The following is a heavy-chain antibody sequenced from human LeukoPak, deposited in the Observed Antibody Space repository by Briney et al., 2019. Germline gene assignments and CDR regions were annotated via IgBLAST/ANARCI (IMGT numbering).Heavy chain of an antibody. J-gene: IGHJ6*02. Sequence: QPGGSLRLSCAASGFTFSTYAMSWVRQAPGKGLEWVSAVSGSGGSTYYADSVEGRFTISRDNSKNTLYLQMNSLRAEDTAVYYCAKISVAEWFGELLTYYYGMDVWGQGTTVTVSS. CDR1: GFTFSTYA. D-gene: IGHD3-10*01. CDR3: AKISVAEWFGELLTYYYGMDV. CDR2: VSGSGGST. V-gene: IGHV3-23*01.